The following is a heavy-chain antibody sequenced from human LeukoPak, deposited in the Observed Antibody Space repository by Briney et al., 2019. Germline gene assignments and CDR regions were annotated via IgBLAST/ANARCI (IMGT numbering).Heavy chain of an antibody. CDR1: GFTFSDYY. CDR3: TRLKAGN. CDR2: ISDRGDTI. V-gene: IGHV3-11*01. Sequence: GGSLRLSCTASGFTFSDYYMSWVRQAPGKGLEWVSYISDRGDTIYYADSVKGRFTVSRDNDKKPVSLQMNSLRVEDTAVYYCTRLKAGNWGPGTLVTVSS. J-gene: IGHJ4*02.